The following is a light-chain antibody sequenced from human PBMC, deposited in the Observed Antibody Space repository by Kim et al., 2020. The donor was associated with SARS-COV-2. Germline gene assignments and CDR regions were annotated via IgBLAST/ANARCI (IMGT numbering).Light chain of an antibody. Sequence: SSSVGDRVTITCRASQSVSTSLAWYQQTPGKAPRLLIFDASVLKSGVPSRFSGGASGTEFTLTISSVQPDDFATYYCQQYSSFLYTFGQGTKLEI. J-gene: IGKJ2*01. CDR3: QQYSSFLYT. CDR2: DAS. CDR1: QSVSTS. V-gene: IGKV1-5*01.